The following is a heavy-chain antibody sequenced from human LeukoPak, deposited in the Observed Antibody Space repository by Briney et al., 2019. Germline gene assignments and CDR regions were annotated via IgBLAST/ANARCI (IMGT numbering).Heavy chain of an antibody. Sequence: SETLSLTCAVYGGSFSGYYWSWIRQPPGKGLEWIGEINHSGSTNYNPSLKSRVTISVDTSKNQFSLKLSSVTAADTAVYYCAREGGVVAITRHFDYWGQGTLVTVSS. CDR1: GGSFSGYY. V-gene: IGHV4-34*01. J-gene: IGHJ4*02. D-gene: IGHD3-22*01. CDR2: INHSGST. CDR3: AREGGVVAITRHFDY.